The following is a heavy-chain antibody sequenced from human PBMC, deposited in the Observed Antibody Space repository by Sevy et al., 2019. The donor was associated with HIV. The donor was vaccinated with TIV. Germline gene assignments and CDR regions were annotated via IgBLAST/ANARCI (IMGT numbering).Heavy chain of an antibody. Sequence: ASVKVSCKASGYTFTSYGISWVRQAPGQGLEWMGWTSAYNGNTNYAQKLQGRVTMTTDTSTSTAYMELRSLRSDDTAVYYCARNFRGYDFWSGYDFDYWGQGTLVTVSS. D-gene: IGHD3-3*01. J-gene: IGHJ4*02. V-gene: IGHV1-18*01. CDR2: TSAYNGNT. CDR1: GYTFTSYG. CDR3: ARNFRGYDFWSGYDFDY.